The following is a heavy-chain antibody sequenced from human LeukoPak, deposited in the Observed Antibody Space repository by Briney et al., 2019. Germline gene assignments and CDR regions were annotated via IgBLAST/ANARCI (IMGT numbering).Heavy chain of an antibody. CDR2: ISVSGGNT. CDR1: GLTFSSYA. J-gene: IGHJ4*02. V-gene: IGHV3-23*01. D-gene: IGHD3-9*01. CDR3: ANVDSTGRGY. Sequence: PGGSLRLSCAASGLTFSSYAVSWVRQAPGKGLEWVSGISVSGGNTYYADSVKGRFTITRDNSKNTLYLQMNSLRAEDTAVYYCANVDSTGRGYWGQGTLVTVSS.